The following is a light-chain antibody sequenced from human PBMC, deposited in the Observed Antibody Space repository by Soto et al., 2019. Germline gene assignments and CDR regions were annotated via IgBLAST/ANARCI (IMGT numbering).Light chain of an antibody. CDR1: QSLVYIDGNTY. J-gene: IGKJ4*01. CDR3: MQGTNWPLT. Sequence: DVVMTQSPLSLPVTLGQPASISCRSSQSLVYIDGNTYLNWFHQRPGQSPRRLIYKVSNRDSGVPDRFSGSGLGTDFTLKISRVEAEDVGVYYCMQGTNWPLTFGGGTKVEIK. CDR2: KVS. V-gene: IGKV2-30*01.